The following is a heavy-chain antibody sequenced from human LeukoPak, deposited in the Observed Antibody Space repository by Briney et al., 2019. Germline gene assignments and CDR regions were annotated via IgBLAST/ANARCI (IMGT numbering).Heavy chain of an antibody. CDR3: ARDAEYDSSGRNAFDI. CDR2: ISYDGSNK. J-gene: IGHJ3*02. D-gene: IGHD3-22*01. V-gene: IGHV3-30*04. Sequence: PGRSLRLSCAASGFTFSSYAMHWVRQAPGKGLEWVAVISYDGSNKYYADSVKGRFTISRDNYKNTLYLQMNSLRAEDTAVYYCARDAEYDSSGRNAFDIWGQGTMVTVSS. CDR1: GFTFSSYA.